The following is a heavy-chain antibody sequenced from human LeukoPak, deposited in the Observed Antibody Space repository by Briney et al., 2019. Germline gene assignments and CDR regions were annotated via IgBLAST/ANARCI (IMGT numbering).Heavy chain of an antibody. D-gene: IGHD1-1*01. J-gene: IGHJ4*02. CDR2: INVGNGDT. V-gene: IGHV1-3*01. CDR3: ARDRGGTGDFDY. Sequence: ASVKVSCKASGYIFINYVMHWVRRAPGQRPEWMGWINVGNGDTKYSQKFQGRVTLAGDTSASTAYMELSSLRSEDTAVYYCARDRGGTGDFDYWGQGTLVTVSS. CDR1: GYIFINYV.